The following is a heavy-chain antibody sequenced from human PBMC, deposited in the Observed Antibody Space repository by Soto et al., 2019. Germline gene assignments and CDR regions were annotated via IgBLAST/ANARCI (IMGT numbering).Heavy chain of an antibody. J-gene: IGHJ6*02. CDR2: INPSGGST. CDR3: ARDLRCCSGGSCYFSTSVDPQQGMDV. Sequence: ASVKVSCKASGYTFTSYYMHWVRQAPGQGLEWMGIINPSGGSTSYAQKFQGRVTMTRDTSTSTVYMELSSLRSEDTAVYYCARDLRCCSGGSCYFSTSVDPQQGMDVWGQGTTVTVSS. CDR1: GYTFTSYY. D-gene: IGHD2-15*01. V-gene: IGHV1-46*01.